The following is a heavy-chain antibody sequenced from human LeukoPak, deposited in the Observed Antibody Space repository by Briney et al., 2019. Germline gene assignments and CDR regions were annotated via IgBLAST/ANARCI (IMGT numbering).Heavy chain of an antibody. V-gene: IGHV3-74*01. CDR2: IKSDGSSA. J-gene: IGHJ3*02. Sequence: GGSLRLSCAASGFTFSSHSMNWVRQAPGRRLVWVSRIKSDGSSATYSDSVKGRFTISRDNAKNTLYLQMNSLRAEDTAVYYCAKSLPQYALDAFDIWGQGTMVTVSS. CDR1: GFTFSSHS. D-gene: IGHD4-11*01. CDR3: AKSLPQYALDAFDI.